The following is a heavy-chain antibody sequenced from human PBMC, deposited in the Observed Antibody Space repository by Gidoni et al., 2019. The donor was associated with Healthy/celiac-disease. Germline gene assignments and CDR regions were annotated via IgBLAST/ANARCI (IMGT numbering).Heavy chain of an antibody. V-gene: IGHV1-46*01. CDR3: ARVRVTRESTYYFDY. CDR1: GYTFTRYY. Sequence: QLQLVPSGAEVKKPGASVTVSCTASGYTFTRYYMHWVRLAPGQGLEGMGISHHSGGSKSYAQKCQGRVTMTRDTSTRTVYMELSSLRSEDTAVYYCARVRVTRESTYYFDYWGQGTLVTVSS. CDR2: SHHSGGSK. D-gene: IGHD3-10*01. J-gene: IGHJ4*02.